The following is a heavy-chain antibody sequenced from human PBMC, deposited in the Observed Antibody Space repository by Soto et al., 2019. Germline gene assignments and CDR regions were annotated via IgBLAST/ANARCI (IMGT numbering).Heavy chain of an antibody. V-gene: IGHV3-7*03. D-gene: IGHD3-22*01. CDR1: GFTFSSYL. Sequence: GGSLRLSCAASGFTFSSYLMSWVGQSPGKGLEWVANIKQDGSEKYYVDSVKGRFTISRDNAKNSLYLQMNSLRAEDTAVYYCARVSTGDYYDSSGYYPFDYWGQGTLVTVSS. CDR2: IKQDGSEK. CDR3: ARVSTGDYYDSSGYYPFDY. J-gene: IGHJ4*02.